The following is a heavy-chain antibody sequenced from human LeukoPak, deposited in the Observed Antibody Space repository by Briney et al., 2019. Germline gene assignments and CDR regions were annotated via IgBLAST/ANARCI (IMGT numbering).Heavy chain of an antibody. CDR3: ASSYYDILTGYSNSGWFDP. CDR1: GGSISSYY. V-gene: IGHV4-59*01. CDR2: IYYSGST. D-gene: IGHD3-9*01. Sequence: SETLSLTCTVSGGSISSYYWSWTRQPPGKGLEWIGYIYYSGSTNYNPSLKSRVTISVDTSKNQFSLKLSSVTAADTAVYYCASSYYDILTGYSNSGWFDPWGQGTLVTVSS. J-gene: IGHJ5*02.